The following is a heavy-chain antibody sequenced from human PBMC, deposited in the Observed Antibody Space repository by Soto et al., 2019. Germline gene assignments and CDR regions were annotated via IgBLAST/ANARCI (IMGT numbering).Heavy chain of an antibody. J-gene: IGHJ4*02. V-gene: IGHV5-10-1*01. Sequence: GESLKISCEGSGYSFTSFRINWVRQIPGKGLEWMGRINPADSYAEYSPSFQGHVTISVGKSVNTAYLQWSSLKASDTAVYYRARQMTSQFDYWGQGTLVTVSS. CDR2: INPADSYA. CDR3: ARQMTSQFDY. CDR1: GYSFTSFR. D-gene: IGHD2-21*02.